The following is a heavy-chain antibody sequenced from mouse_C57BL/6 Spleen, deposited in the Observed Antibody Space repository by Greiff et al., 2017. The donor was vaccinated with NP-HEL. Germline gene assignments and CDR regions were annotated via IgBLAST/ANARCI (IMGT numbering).Heavy chain of an antibody. D-gene: IGHD1-1*01. CDR3: ARVYYGSSYDWYFDV. CDR1: GFTFSDYY. V-gene: IGHV5-16*01. J-gene: IGHJ1*03. Sequence: EVKLVESEGGLVQPGSSMKLSCTASGFTFSDYYMAWVRQVPEKGLEWVANINYDGSSTYYLDTLKSRFIISRDNAKNILYLQMSSLKSEDTATYYCARVYYGSSYDWYFDVWGTGTTVTVSS. CDR2: INYDGSST.